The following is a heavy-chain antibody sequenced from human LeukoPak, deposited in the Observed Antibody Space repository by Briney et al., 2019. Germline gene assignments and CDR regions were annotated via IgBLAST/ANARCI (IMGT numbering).Heavy chain of an antibody. CDR3: ARAGKYTSSWMVL. D-gene: IGHD6-13*01. V-gene: IGHV1-18*01. CDR2: ISAYNGNT. Sequence: GASVKVSCKASGYTFTNYGITWVRQAPGQGLEWMRWISAYNGNTYYAQRLQGRVTMTTDTSTSTGYMEVRSLRSDDTAVYYCARAGKYTSSWMVLWGQGTTVTVSS. J-gene: IGHJ6*02. CDR1: GYTFTNYG.